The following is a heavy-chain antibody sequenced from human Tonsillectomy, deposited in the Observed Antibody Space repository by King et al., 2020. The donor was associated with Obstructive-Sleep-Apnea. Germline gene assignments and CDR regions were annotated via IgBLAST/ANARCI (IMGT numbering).Heavy chain of an antibody. CDR3: ATAEERGLWFGELSGGMDV. CDR2: IYYSGST. Sequence: LQLQESGPGLVKPSETLSLTCTVSGGSISSSSYYWGWIRQPPGKGLEWIGSIYYSGSTYYNPSLKSRVTISVDTSKNQFSLKLSSVTAADTAVYYCATAEERGLWFGELSGGMDVWGQGTTVTVSS. V-gene: IGHV4-39*07. CDR1: GGSISSSSYY. J-gene: IGHJ6*02. D-gene: IGHD3-10*01.